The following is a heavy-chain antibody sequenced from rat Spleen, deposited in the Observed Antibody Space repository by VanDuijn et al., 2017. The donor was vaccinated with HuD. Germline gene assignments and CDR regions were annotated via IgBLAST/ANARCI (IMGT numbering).Heavy chain of an antibody. D-gene: IGHD1-8*01. CDR1: GFTFSDYY. V-gene: IGHV5-29*01. CDR2: ISYDGSST. CDR3: ARVTVAFDY. Sequence: EVQLVESDGGLVQPGRSLKLSCAASGFTFSDYYMAWVRQAPTKGLEWVATISYDGSSTYYRDSVKGRFTISRDNAKSTLYLQMDSLRSEDTATYYCARVTVAFDYWGQGVMVTVSS. J-gene: IGHJ2*01.